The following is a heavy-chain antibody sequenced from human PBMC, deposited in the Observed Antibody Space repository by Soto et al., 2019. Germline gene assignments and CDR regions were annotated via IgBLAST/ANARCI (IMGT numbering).Heavy chain of an antibody. Sequence: EVQVLESGGDLVRPGGSLRLSCAASGFTFSSSAMSWVRQAPGKGLEWVSTISGSGGRTYYADSVKGRFTISGDNSKNTLHLDMNSLSVEDTAIYYCAEDDNWFDPWGQGTLVTVSS. J-gene: IGHJ5*02. CDR2: ISGSGGRT. CDR3: AEDDNWFDP. V-gene: IGHV3-23*01. CDR1: GFTFSSSA.